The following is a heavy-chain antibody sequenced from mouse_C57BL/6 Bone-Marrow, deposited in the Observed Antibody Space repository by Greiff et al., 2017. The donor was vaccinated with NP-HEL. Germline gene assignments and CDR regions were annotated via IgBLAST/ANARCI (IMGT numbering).Heavy chain of an antibody. CDR1: GYTFTDYY. J-gene: IGHJ4*01. V-gene: IGHV1-26*01. CDR2: INPNNGGT. D-gene: IGHD1-1*01. CDR3: ARDYYGSSPYAMDD. Sequence: VHVKQSGPELVKPGASVKISCKASGYTFTDYYMNWVKQSHGKSLEWIGDINPNNGGTSYNQKFKGKATLTVDKSSSTAYMALRSLTSEDSAVYYCARDYYGSSPYAMDDWGQGTSVTVSS.